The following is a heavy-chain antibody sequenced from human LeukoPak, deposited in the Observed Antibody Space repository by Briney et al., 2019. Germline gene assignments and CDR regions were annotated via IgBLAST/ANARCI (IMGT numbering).Heavy chain of an antibody. J-gene: IGHJ4*02. CDR1: GFTVSSNY. V-gene: IGHV3-53*01. CDR3: ARGEFDCSSTSCFYYFDY. CDR2: IYSGGST. D-gene: IGHD2-2*01. Sequence: GGSLRLSCAASGFTVSSNYMSWVRQAPGKGLEWVSVIYSGGSTYYADSVNGRFTISRDNSKNTLYLQMNSLRAEDTAVYYCARGEFDCSSTSCFYYFDYWGQGTLVTVSS.